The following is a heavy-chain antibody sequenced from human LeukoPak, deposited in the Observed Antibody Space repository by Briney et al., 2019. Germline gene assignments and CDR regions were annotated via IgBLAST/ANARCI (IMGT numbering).Heavy chain of an antibody. J-gene: IGHJ4*02. D-gene: IGHD3-9*01. Sequence: PSETLSLTCTVSGGSISSYYWSWIRQPPGKGLEWTGYIYYSGSTNYNPSLKSRVTISVDTSKNQFSLKLSSVTAADTAVYCCARSYSRDILTGGWGQGTLVTVSS. CDR3: ARSYSRDILTGG. CDR1: GGSISSYY. CDR2: IYYSGST. V-gene: IGHV4-59*01.